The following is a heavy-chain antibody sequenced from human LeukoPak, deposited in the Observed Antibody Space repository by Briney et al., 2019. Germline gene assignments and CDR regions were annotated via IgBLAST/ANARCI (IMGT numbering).Heavy chain of an antibody. J-gene: IGHJ3*02. Sequence: ASVKVSCKASGYTFTGYYMHWVRQAPGQGLEWMGWMNPNSGNTGYAQKFQGRVTMTRNTSISTAYMELSSLRSEGTAVYYCASEQADAFDIWGQGTMVTVSS. CDR3: ASEQADAFDI. CDR2: MNPNSGNT. CDR1: GYTFTGYY. D-gene: IGHD6-13*01. V-gene: IGHV1-8*02.